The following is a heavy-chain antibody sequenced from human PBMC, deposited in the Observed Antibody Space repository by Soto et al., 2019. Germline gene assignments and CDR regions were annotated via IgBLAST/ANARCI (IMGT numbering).Heavy chain of an antibody. V-gene: IGHV4-61*01. Sequence: SETLSLTCTVSGDSVISATNYWTWIRQPPGKGLEWIGYVYNSGSTNYNPSLKSRVTISEDTSKSQFSLKVNSMTAADTAVYYCARYRREAVAGYTLDNWGQGILVTVSS. CDR2: VYNSGST. CDR1: GDSVISATNY. J-gene: IGHJ4*02. CDR3: ARYRREAVAGYTLDN. D-gene: IGHD6-13*01.